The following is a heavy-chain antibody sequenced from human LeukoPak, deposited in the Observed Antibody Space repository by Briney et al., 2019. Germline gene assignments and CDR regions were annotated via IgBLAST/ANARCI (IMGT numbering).Heavy chain of an antibody. J-gene: IGHJ6*03. V-gene: IGHV1-2*02. D-gene: IGHD2-15*01. CDR3: ARDGRVXAAYNYYYMDV. Sequence: ASVKVSCKASGYTFTGYYMHWVRQAPGQGLEWMGWINPNSGGTNYAQKFQGRVTMTRDTSISTAYMELSRLRSDDTAVYYCARDGRVXAAYNYYYMDVWGKGTTVTVSS. CDR2: INPNSGGT. CDR1: GYTFTGYY.